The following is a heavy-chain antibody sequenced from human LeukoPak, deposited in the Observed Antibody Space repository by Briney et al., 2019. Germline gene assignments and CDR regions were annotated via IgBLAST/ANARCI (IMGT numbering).Heavy chain of an antibody. CDR3: AKDTYSSSWSPKAADY. CDR2: IRYDGSNK. J-gene: IGHJ4*02. V-gene: IGHV3-30*02. CDR1: GFTFSSYG. Sequence: GGSLGLSCAASGFTFSSYGMHWVRQAPGKGLEWVAFIRYDGSNKYYADSVKGRFTISRDNSKNTLYLQMNSLRAEDTAVYYCAKDTYSSSWSPKAADYWGQGTLVTVSS. D-gene: IGHD6-13*01.